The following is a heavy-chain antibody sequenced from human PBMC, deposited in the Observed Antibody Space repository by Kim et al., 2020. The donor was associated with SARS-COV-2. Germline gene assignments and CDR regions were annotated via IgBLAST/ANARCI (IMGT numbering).Heavy chain of an antibody. Sequence: SETLSLTCTVSGGSISSSSYYWGWIRQPPGKGLEWIGSIYYSGSTYYNPSLKSRVTISVDTSKNQFSLKLSSVTAADTAVYYCARREDYYDSSGYYADWTFDIWGQGTMVTVSS. CDR2: IYYSGST. J-gene: IGHJ3*02. CDR3: ARREDYYDSSGYYADWTFDI. D-gene: IGHD3-22*01. V-gene: IGHV4-39*01. CDR1: GGSISSSSYY.